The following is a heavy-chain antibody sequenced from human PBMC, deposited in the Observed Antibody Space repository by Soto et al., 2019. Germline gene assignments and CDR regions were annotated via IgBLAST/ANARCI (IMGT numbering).Heavy chain of an antibody. V-gene: IGHV4-38-2*02. CDR3: ARVTMVIRDSDHFGVDV. CDR1: GFPISSPYS. J-gene: IGHJ6*02. CDR2: ISHTGTT. D-gene: IGHD4-17*01. Sequence: SETLSLTXLVSGFPISSPYSWGWIRQPPGKGLEWIGSISHTGTTSYSLSLTSRVSISVDTSKNQVSLKLTSVTAADTAVYFCARVTMVIRDSDHFGVDVWGHGTTVTVSS.